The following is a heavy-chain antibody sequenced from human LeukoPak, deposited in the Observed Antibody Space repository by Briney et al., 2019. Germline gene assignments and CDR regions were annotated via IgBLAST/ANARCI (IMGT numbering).Heavy chain of an antibody. Sequence: GGSLRLSCAASGFTFSSYAMSWVRKAPGKGLEWVSSISGSGSTTYYADSVKGRFTISRDNSKNTLYLQMNSLRAEDTAVYYCAKDPYPYGFRYNWFLPWGQGTLVTVPS. CDR3: AKDPYPYGFRYNWFLP. V-gene: IGHV3-23*01. D-gene: IGHD4-17*01. CDR1: GFTFSSYA. J-gene: IGHJ5*02. CDR2: ISGSGSTT.